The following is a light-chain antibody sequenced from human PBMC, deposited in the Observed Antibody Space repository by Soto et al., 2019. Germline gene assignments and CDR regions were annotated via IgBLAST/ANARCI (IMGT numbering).Light chain of an antibody. V-gene: IGKV3-15*01. CDR1: QSVGSN. CDR2: GAS. J-gene: IGKJ1*01. CDR3: QQYNNWPPDRT. Sequence: EIVMTQSPATLSVSPGERATLSCRASQSVGSNLAWYQQKPGQAHRLLIYGASTRATGIPARFSGSGSGTEFTLTISSMQSEDFAIYFCQQYNNWPPDRTFVQGTKVEIK.